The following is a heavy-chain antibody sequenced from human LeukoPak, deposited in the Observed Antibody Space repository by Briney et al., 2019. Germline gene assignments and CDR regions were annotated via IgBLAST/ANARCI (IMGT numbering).Heavy chain of an antibody. V-gene: IGHV3-21*04. CDR3: ARDVVPGTY. CDR2: ISSSSSYI. CDR1: GFTFNSYS. Sequence: GGSLRLSCAASGFTFNSYSMNWVRQAPGKGLEWVSSISSSSSYIYYADSVKGRFTISRDNSKNTMYLQMNSLRAEDTAVYYCARDVVPGTYWGQGTLVTVSS. J-gene: IGHJ4*02. D-gene: IGHD1-7*01.